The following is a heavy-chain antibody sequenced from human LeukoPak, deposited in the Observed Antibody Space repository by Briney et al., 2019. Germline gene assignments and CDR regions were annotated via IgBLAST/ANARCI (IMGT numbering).Heavy chain of an antibody. CDR1: RFTFSSYS. V-gene: IGHV3-21*01. CDR3: ARVGIAAAGLYYYYGMDV. Sequence: GGSLRLSCAASRFTFSSYSMNWVRQAPGKGLEWVSSISSSSSYIYYADSVKGRFTISRDNAKNSLYLQMNSLRAEDTAVYYCARVGIAAAGLYYYYGMDVWGQGTTVTVSS. CDR2: ISSSSSYI. J-gene: IGHJ6*02. D-gene: IGHD6-13*01.